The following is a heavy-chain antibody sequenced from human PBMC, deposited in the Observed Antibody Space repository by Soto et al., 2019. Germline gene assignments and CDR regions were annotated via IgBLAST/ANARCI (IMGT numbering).Heavy chain of an antibody. CDR3: ARDGWAYYYDSSGYSV. V-gene: IGHV4-61*03. Sequence: SETLSLTCTVSGDSVSSGDNYWTWIRQPPGKGPEWIANVYYSSIINYNPSLKSRVTISVDTSKNHLSLKLSSVTAADTAVYYCARDGWAYYYDSSGYSVWGQGTTVTVSS. D-gene: IGHD3-22*01. CDR1: GDSVSSGDNY. J-gene: IGHJ6*02. CDR2: VYYSSII.